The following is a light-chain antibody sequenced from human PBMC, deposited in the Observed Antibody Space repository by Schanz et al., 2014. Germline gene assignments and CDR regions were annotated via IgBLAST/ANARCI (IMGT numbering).Light chain of an antibody. CDR1: QGISSW. Sequence: DIQMTQSPSSVSASVGDRVTITCRASQGISSWLAWYQQKPGKAPKVLMYDASSLESGVPSRFSGSGWGTEFTLTISSLQPDDFAAYYCQQYHSYPLTFGGGTMVGIK. CDR3: QQYHSYPLT. V-gene: IGKV1D-16*01. J-gene: IGKJ4*01. CDR2: DAS.